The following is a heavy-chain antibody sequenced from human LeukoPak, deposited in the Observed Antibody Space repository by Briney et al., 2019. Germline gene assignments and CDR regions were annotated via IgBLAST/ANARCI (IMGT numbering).Heavy chain of an antibody. V-gene: IGHV4-34*01. CDR3: ARARAFVWGSYRYIPYYFDP. Sequence: PSETLSLTCAVYGDSFKNYYWTWIRQSPEKGLEWIGEINHGGPTSYNPPLESRLTLFVDTSKNQFSLNLRSVTAADTAVYFCARARAFVWGSYRYIPYYFDPWGQGTLVTVSS. CDR2: INHGGPT. J-gene: IGHJ5*02. CDR1: GDSFKNYY. D-gene: IGHD3-16*02.